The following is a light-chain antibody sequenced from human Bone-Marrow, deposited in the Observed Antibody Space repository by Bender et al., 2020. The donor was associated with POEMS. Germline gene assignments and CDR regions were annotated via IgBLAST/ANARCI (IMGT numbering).Light chain of an antibody. CDR3: SSYTTSSTWV. V-gene: IGLV2-14*01. CDR1: SSDVGGYSY. J-gene: IGLJ3*02. Sequence: QSGMTQPASVSGSPRQSITMSCTGTSSDVGGYSYVSWYQRHPGKAPKVIIYDVSQRPSGVSDRFSGSKSGNMASLTISGLQAEDESDYYCSSYTTSSTWVFGGGTKLTVL. CDR2: DVS.